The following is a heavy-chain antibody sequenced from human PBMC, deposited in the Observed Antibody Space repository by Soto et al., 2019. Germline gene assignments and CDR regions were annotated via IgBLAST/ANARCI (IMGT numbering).Heavy chain of an antibody. CDR3: AKAYCEGVCYTWRGYSQN. V-gene: IGHV3-9*01. Sequence: EVQLVESGGGLVQPGRSLRLSCEASGFRFDDYVMHWVRQAPGKGLEWVSGINSNSANVEYADSVKGRFTISRDNAKNSLYLQMNSLRVEDTAFYYCAKAYCEGVCYTWRGYSQNWGQGTLVTVS. J-gene: IGHJ1*01. D-gene: IGHD2-21*01. CDR2: INSNSANV. CDR1: GFRFDDYV.